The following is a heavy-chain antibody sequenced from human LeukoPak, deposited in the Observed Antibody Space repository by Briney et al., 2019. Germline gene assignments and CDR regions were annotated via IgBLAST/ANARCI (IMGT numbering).Heavy chain of an antibody. Sequence: SETLSLTCTVSGGSISSGGYYWSWIRQHPGKGLEWIGYIYYSGSTYYNPSLKSRVTISVDTSKDQFSLKLSSVTAADTAVYYCARVVRSSWLFDYWGQGTLVTVSS. CDR2: IYYSGST. CDR3: ARVVRSSWLFDY. V-gene: IGHV4-31*03. J-gene: IGHJ4*02. D-gene: IGHD6-13*01. CDR1: GGSISSGGYY.